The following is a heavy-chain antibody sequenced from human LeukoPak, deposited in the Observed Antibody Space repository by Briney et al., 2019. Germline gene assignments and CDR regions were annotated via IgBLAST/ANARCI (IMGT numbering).Heavy chain of an antibody. Sequence: PSETLSLTCTVSGGSISSSGSYWGWIRQSPGKGLEWIRSIYYSGSTYNNPSLKSRVTISVDTSKNQFSLKLSSVTAADTAVYFCARHSSTAPFFDFWGQGTLVTVSS. J-gene: IGHJ4*02. V-gene: IGHV4-39*01. CDR3: ARHSSTAPFFDF. CDR1: GGSISSSGSY. CDR2: IYYSGST. D-gene: IGHD3-3*02.